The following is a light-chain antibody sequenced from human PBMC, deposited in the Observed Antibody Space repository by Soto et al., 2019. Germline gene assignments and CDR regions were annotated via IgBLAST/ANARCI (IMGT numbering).Light chain of an antibody. CDR3: SSYTSSSTLLYV. J-gene: IGLJ1*01. V-gene: IGLV2-14*01. CDR2: DVS. Sequence: QSVLTQPASVSGSPGQSITISCTGTSSDVGGYNYVSWYQQHPGKAPKLMIYDVSNRPSGVSNRFSGSKSGNTASLTISGLQAEDEDDDYCSSYTSSSTLLYVFGTGTKLTVL. CDR1: SSDVGGYNY.